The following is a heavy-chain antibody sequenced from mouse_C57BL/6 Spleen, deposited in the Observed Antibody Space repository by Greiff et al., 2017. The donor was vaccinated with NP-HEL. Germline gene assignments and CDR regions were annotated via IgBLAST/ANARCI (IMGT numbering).Heavy chain of an antibody. Sequence: VQLKESGPGLVQPSQSLSITCTVSGFSLTSYGVHWVRQSPGKGLEWLGVIWSGGSTDYNAAFISRLSISKDNSKSQVFFKMNSLQADDTAIYYCASHDYDGYVDVWGTGTTVTVSS. J-gene: IGHJ1*03. CDR3: ASHDYDGYVDV. CDR1: GFSLTSYG. V-gene: IGHV2-2*01. D-gene: IGHD2-4*01. CDR2: IWSGGST.